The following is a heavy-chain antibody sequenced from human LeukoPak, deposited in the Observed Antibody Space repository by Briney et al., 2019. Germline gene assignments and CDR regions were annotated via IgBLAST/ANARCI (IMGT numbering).Heavy chain of an antibody. D-gene: IGHD7-27*01. CDR1: GGSISSYY. V-gene: IGHV4-59*01. Sequence: PSETLSLTCTVSGGSISSYYWSWIRHPPGEGGEWIGYIYYSGRSNYNPSLKSRVTISVYTSKNQVSLKLSSVTAADTAVYYCAVAPSGAFDIWGQGTMVTVSS. J-gene: IGHJ3*02. CDR3: AVAPSGAFDI. CDR2: IYYSGRS.